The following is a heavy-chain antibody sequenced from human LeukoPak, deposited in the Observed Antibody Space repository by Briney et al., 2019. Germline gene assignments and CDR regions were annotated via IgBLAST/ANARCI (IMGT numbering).Heavy chain of an antibody. Sequence: SVKVSCKASGGTFSSYAISWVRQAPGQGLEWMGGIIPIFGTANYAQKFQGRVTITTDESTSTAYMELSSLRSEDTAVYYCAIALGYQYHFDYWGQGTLVTVSS. CDR3: AIALGYQYHFDY. CDR2: IIPIFGTA. V-gene: IGHV1-69*05. J-gene: IGHJ4*02. CDR1: GGTFSSYA. D-gene: IGHD2-2*01.